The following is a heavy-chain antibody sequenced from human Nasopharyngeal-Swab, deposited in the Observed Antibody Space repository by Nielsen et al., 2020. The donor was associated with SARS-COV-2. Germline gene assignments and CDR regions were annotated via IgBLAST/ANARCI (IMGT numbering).Heavy chain of an antibody. CDR2: INWIGGSA. V-gene: IGHV3-20*01. J-gene: IGHJ5*01. CDR1: GFTFSSYA. D-gene: IGHD2-15*01. CDR3: ARQTIYSFGWFDF. Sequence: GESLKISCAASGFTFSSYAMSWVRQVPGKGLEWVANINWIGGSADYSDTVKGRFTISRDNAKNSLYLQMNSLRAEDTAIYHCARQTIYSFGWFDFWGQGNLVTVSS.